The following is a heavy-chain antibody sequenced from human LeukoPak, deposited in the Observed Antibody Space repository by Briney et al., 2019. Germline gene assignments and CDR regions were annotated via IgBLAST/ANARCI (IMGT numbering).Heavy chain of an antibody. CDR3: ARDLTVVRLRLGGNYYYGMDV. D-gene: IGHD5-12*01. J-gene: IGHJ6*02. CDR1: GFTFSSYA. CDR2: ISYDGSNK. Sequence: GGSLRLSCAASGFTFSSYAMHWVRQAPGKGLEWVAVISYDGSNKYYADSVKGRFTISRDNSKNTLYLQMNSLRAEDTAVYYCARDLTVVRLRLGGNYYYGMDVWGQGTTVTVSS. V-gene: IGHV3-30-3*01.